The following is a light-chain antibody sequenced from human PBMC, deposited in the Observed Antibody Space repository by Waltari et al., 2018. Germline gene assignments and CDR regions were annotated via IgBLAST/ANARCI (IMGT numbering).Light chain of an antibody. CDR2: WAS. Sequence: DIVMTQSPDSLRVSLGERAAIHCKSSHSVFSANNKNYLAWYQQRPGQPPKLLIYWASTRASGVPDRFSGSGSGTDFTLTISSLQAEDAAIYYCQHCYGSPYTFGQGTKLDI. V-gene: IGKV4-1*01. J-gene: IGKJ2*01. CDR3: QHCYGSPYT. CDR1: HSVFSANNKNY.